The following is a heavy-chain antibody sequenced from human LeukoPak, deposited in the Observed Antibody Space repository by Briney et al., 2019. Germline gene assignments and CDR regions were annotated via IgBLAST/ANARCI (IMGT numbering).Heavy chain of an antibody. J-gene: IGHJ4*02. CDR2: INPGGSSI. CDR1: GFTFSSFW. CDR3: ARSNQADDY. V-gene: IGHV3-74*01. Sequence: HPGRSLRLSCAASGFTFSSFWMHWVRQVPGKGLVWVARINPGGSSITYADSVKGRFTISRDNAKNTLYLQMDSLSAEDTGVYYCARSNQADDYWGQGTLVTVSS. D-gene: IGHD1-14*01.